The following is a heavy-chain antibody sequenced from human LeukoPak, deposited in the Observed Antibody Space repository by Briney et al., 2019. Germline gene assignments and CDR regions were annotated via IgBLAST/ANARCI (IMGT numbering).Heavy chain of an antibody. J-gene: IGHJ6*02. CDR1: GFKFSDHY. CDR2: SRNKASSYTT. Sequence: GGSQRLSCAAPGFKFSDHYIDWVRQAPGKGLEWVGRSRNKASSYTTVYAASVEGRFTISRDVSESSLYLQMNSLRTEDTAVEYCGRIGNNANNRMDVWGQGTTVTVSS. V-gene: IGHV3-72*01. D-gene: IGHD1/OR15-1a*01. CDR3: GRIGNNANNRMDV.